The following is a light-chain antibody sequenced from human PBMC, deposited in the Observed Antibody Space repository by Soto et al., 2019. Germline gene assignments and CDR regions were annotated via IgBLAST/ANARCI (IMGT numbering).Light chain of an antibody. CDR3: QQYDNVPLT. V-gene: IGKV1-33*01. CDR1: QDISNY. Sequence: DIQMTQSPSSLSASVGDRVTITCQASQDISNYLNWYQQKPGKAPKLLIYDASNLETGVPSRFSGSGSGTDVTFTISSLYPEDTATYYCQQYDNVPLTFGGGTKVEIK. CDR2: DAS. J-gene: IGKJ4*01.